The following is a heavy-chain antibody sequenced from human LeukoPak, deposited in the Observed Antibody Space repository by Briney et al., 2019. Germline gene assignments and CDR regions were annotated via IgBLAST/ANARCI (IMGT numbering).Heavy chain of an antibody. CDR1: RHTLTNYN. CDR2: INTHKGQT. CDR3: AREFGHCSGDNCFYFFDL. V-gene: IGHV1-18*01. Sequence: ASVKVSCKASRHTLTNYNISWVRQAPGQGLEWMGWINTHKGQTNILQKFQGRVSVTTDICANTAYMELRRLSSDDAAVYYCAREFGHCSGDNCFYFFDLWGQGSQVIVSS. J-gene: IGHJ4*02. D-gene: IGHD2-8*02.